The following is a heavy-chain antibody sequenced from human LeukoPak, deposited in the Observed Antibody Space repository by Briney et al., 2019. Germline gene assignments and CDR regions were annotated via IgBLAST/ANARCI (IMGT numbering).Heavy chain of an antibody. CDR3: ARDLRGSSWYAGRGNWFDP. CDR2: ISGSGGST. Sequence: PGGSLRLSCAASGFTFSSYGLNWVRQAPGKGLEWVSVISGSGGSTYYADSVKGRFTISRDNAKNSLYLQMNSLRAEDTAVYYCARDLRGSSWYAGRGNWFDPWGQGTLVTVSS. J-gene: IGHJ5*02. CDR1: GFTFSSYG. V-gene: IGHV3-23*01. D-gene: IGHD6-13*01.